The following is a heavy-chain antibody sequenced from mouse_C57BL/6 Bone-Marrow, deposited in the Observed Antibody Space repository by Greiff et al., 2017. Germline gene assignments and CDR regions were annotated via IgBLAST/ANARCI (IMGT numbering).Heavy chain of an antibody. CDR1: GFTFSSYG. V-gene: IGHV5-6*01. Sequence: EVQGVESGGDLVKPGGSLKLSCAASGFTFSSYGMSWVRQTPDKRLEWVANISSGGSYTYYPDSVKGRFTIARDNAKNTLYLQMSSLQSEDTAMYYCARPGGPYYFDYWGQGTTLTVSS. CDR2: ISSGGSYT. J-gene: IGHJ2*01. CDR3: ARPGGPYYFDY.